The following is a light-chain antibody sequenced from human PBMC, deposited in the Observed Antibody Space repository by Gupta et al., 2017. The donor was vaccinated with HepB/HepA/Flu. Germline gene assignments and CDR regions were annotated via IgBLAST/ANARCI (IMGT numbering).Light chain of an antibody. CDR1: SSDVGGYNY. V-gene: IGLV2-14*03. J-gene: IGLJ2*01. CDR3: SSYTSSSNYVI. CDR2: YVS. Sequence: QSALTQPASVSGSPGPSITISCTGTSSDVGGYNYVSWYQHHPGNAPKLMIYYVSNRPSGVANRFSGSKSGNTASVTITGLQAEDEADYYCSSYTSSSNYVIFGGGTKLTVL.